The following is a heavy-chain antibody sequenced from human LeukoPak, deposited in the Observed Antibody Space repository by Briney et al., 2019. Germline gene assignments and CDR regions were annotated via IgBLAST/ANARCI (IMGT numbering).Heavy chain of an antibody. D-gene: IGHD3-10*01. CDR1: GFTFSNYW. V-gene: IGHV3-74*01. CDR3: ARDSSYGSGSYNEIDY. Sequence: GGTLRLSCAASGFTFSNYWMHWVRQTPGKGRVWVSHIKRDGSRATYAASVKGRFTISRDNAKNTLYLQMNSLRAEDTAVYYCARDSSYGSGSYNEIDYWGQGTLVTVSS. CDR2: IKRDGSRA. J-gene: IGHJ4*02.